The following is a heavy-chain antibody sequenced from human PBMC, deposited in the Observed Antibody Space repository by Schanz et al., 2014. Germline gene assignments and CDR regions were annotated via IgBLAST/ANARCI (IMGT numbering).Heavy chain of an antibody. CDR1: GYTFSSYG. J-gene: IGHJ3*02. Sequence: QVQLVQSGAEVQKLGASVKVSCKASGYTFSSYGIKWVRQAPGQGLEWMGWISAYNGHTDYALKLQGRVTMTTDTSTGTAYMELRSLRSDDTALYYCTRGGYSYALSAFDIWGQGTMVTVSS. CDR3: TRGGYSYALSAFDI. D-gene: IGHD5-18*01. V-gene: IGHV1-18*01. CDR2: ISAYNGHT.